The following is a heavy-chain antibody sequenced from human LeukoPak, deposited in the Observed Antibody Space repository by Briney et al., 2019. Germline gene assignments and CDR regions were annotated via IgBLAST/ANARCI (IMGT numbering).Heavy chain of an antibody. J-gene: IGHJ4*02. CDR2: INSDGSST. Sequence: GGSLRLSCAASGFTFSSYWMHWVRQAPGKGLVWVSRINSDGSSTSYADSVKGRFTISRDNAKNTLYLQMNSLRAEDTAVYYCARGALKGIAVAGPHHYWGQGTLVTVSS. CDR3: ARGALKGIAVAGPHHY. CDR1: GFTFSSYW. D-gene: IGHD6-19*01. V-gene: IGHV3-74*01.